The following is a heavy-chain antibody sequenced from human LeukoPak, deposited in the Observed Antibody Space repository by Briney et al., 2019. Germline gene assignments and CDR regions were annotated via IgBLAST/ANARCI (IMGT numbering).Heavy chain of an antibody. J-gene: IGHJ4*02. Sequence: GGSLRLSCAASGFTFSSYGMHWVRQAPGKGLEWVAVISYDGSNKYYADSVKGRFTISRDNSENTLYLQMNSLRAEDTAVYYCAKESPATYGSGSPDYWGQGTLVTVSS. CDR1: GFTFSSYG. CDR2: ISYDGSNK. D-gene: IGHD3-10*01. CDR3: AKESPATYGSGSPDY. V-gene: IGHV3-30*18.